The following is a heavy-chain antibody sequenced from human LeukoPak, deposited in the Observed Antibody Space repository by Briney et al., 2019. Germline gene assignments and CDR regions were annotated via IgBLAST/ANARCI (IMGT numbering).Heavy chain of an antibody. J-gene: IGHJ4*02. CDR3: ARDAIGYCSSTSCYGDC. D-gene: IGHD2-2*01. CDR1: GFTFSSYS. CDR2: ISSSSSYI. V-gene: IGHV3-21*01. Sequence: GGSLRLSCAASGFTFSSYSMNWVRQAPGKGLEWVSSISSSSSYIYYADSVKGRFTISRDNAKNSLYLQMNSLRAEDTAVYYCARDAIGYCSSTSCYGDCWGQGTLVTVSS.